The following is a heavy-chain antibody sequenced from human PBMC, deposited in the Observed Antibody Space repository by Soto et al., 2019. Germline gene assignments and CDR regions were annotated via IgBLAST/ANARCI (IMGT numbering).Heavy chain of an antibody. V-gene: IGHV3-23*01. Sequence: EVQLLESGGGLVQPGGSLRLSCAASGFSFTDYGMSWVRQAPGKGLEWVSTINGSGGTTYYADSVKGRVTISRDNSKDTLYLDMHSLRADDTAVYYCAKRHPRVVTISGVDYWGQATLVIVSS. CDR3: AKRHPRVVTISGVDY. D-gene: IGHD3-3*01. J-gene: IGHJ4*02. CDR2: INGSGGTT. CDR1: GFSFTDYG.